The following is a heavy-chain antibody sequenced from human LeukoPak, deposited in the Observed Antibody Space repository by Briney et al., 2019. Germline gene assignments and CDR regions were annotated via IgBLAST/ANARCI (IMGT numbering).Heavy chain of an antibody. CDR3: AGASLEPYFSTSEGYYYAMDV. CDR1: GGSFNGYY. D-gene: IGHD1-14*01. Sequence: SETLSLTCAVYGGSFNGYYWSWIRQPPGKGLEWLGEINHSGSTNYNASLKSRVTISVDTSKKQFSLILNSITAADTAVYYCAGASLEPYFSTSEGYYYAMDVWGQGTTVTVSS. V-gene: IGHV4-34*01. CDR2: INHSGST. J-gene: IGHJ6*02.